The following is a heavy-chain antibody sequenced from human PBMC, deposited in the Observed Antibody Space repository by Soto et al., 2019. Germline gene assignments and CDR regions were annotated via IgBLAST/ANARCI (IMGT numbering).Heavy chain of an antibody. V-gene: IGHV3-15*01. CDR2: IKSKTDGGTT. CDR1: GFTFSNAW. J-gene: IGHJ5*02. Sequence: GGSLRLSCAASGFTFSNAWMSWVRQAPGKGLEWVGRIKSKTDGGTTDYAAPVKGRFTISRDDSKNTLYLQMNSLKTEDTAVYYCTPMYSSSFPTWFDPWGQGTLVTVSS. D-gene: IGHD6-13*01. CDR3: TPMYSSSFPTWFDP.